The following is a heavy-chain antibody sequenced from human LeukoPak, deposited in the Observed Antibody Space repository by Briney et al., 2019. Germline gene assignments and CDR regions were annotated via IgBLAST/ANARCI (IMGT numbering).Heavy chain of an antibody. V-gene: IGHV4-30-2*01. CDR3: AREAHYDFWPGAFDI. CDR2: IYHSGST. J-gene: IGHJ3*02. Sequence: SETLSLTCTVSGGSISSGGYYWSWIRQPPGKGLEWIGYIYHSGSTYYNPSLKGRVTISVDRSKNQFSLKLSSVTAADTAVYYCAREAHYDFWPGAFDIWGQGTMVTVSS. CDR1: GGSISSGGYY. D-gene: IGHD3-3*01.